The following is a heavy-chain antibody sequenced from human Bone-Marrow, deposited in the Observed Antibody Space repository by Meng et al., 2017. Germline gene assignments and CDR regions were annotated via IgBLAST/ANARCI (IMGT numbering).Heavy chain of an antibody. J-gene: IGHJ4*02. Sequence: QLQLQESGPGLVKPSQTLFLTCTVSGGSISRSNWWSWVRQPPGKGLEWIGEIYHSGNTNYNASLKSRVTLSIDKSKNQFSLKLSSVTAADTAVYYCARKAVAGNFDYWGQGTLVTVSS. CDR2: IYHSGNT. CDR3: ARKAVAGNFDY. D-gene: IGHD6-13*01. CDR1: GGSISRSNW. V-gene: IGHV4-4*02.